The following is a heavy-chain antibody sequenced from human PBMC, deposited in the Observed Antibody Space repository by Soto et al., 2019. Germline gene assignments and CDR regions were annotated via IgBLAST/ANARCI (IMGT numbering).Heavy chain of an antibody. CDR3: AIERAYYRHTGGSPGWVAFDI. Sequence: QVQLQESGPGLVKPSQALSLTCTVSGDSISSGNYYWSWLRQHPGKGLEWIAYISYSGSTYYNPSLKSRVAISVDTSENQFSLKLISVTAADTAVYFCAIERAYYRHTGGSPGWVAFDIWGQGTMVTVSS. CDR1: GDSISSGNYY. J-gene: IGHJ3*02. V-gene: IGHV4-31*03. CDR2: ISYSGST. D-gene: IGHD2-8*02.